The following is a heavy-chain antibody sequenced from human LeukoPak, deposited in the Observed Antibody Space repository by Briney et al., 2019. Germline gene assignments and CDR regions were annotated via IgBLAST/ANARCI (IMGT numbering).Heavy chain of an antibody. D-gene: IGHD1-26*01. Sequence: PGGSLRLSCAASGFTFSDYWMHWVRQAPGKGLVWVSRIKSDGGLTNYADSVKGRFTISRDNAKNSLYLQMNSLRAEDTAVYYCARDKVVGASVFDYWGQGTLVTVSS. J-gene: IGHJ4*02. CDR2: IKSDGGLT. CDR3: ARDKVVGASVFDY. CDR1: GFTFSDYW. V-gene: IGHV3-74*01.